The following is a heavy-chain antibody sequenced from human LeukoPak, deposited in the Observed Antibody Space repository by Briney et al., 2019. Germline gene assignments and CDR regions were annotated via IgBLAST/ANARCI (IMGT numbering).Heavy chain of an antibody. CDR2: IYYSGST. CDR1: GGSISSSSYY. J-gene: IGHJ5*02. Sequence: SETLSLTCTVSGGSISSSSYYWGWIRQPPGKGLEWIGSIYYSGSTYYNPSLKSRVTISVDRSKNQFSLKLSSVTAADTAVYYCARDLEGYNWFDPWGQGTLVTVSS. CDR3: ARDLEGYNWFDP. V-gene: IGHV4-39*07.